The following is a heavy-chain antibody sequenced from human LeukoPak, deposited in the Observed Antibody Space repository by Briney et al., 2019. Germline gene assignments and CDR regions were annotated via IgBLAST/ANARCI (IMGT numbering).Heavy chain of an antibody. V-gene: IGHV4-59*01. D-gene: IGHD6-19*01. CDR3: ARVRGSSGRCDY. CDR1: GDXISSYY. J-gene: IGHJ4*02. Sequence: PSETLSLTCIVSGDXISSYYCSWIRQPPGKGLEWIGYIYYNGRTSYNPSLKSRVTIAVDTSKNQVSLKLTSVTAPDTAVYYCARVRGSSGRCDYWGQGTQVTVSS. CDR2: IYYNGRT.